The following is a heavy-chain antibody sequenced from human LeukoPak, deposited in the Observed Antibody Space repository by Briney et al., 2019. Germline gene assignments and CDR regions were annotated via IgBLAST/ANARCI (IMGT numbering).Heavy chain of an antibody. J-gene: IGHJ2*01. CDR1: GGSISNYY. D-gene: IGHD3-10*01. CDR2: IHSNGIT. V-gene: IGHV4-59*08. Sequence: SETLSLTCTVPGGSISNYYWGWIRQPPGKGLEWIAYIHSNGITNYNPSLKSRVAISVDTSKNHFSLNLGSVTAADTAVYYCARHITDSGSAFDVWGRGTLVTVSS. CDR3: ARHITDSGSAFDV.